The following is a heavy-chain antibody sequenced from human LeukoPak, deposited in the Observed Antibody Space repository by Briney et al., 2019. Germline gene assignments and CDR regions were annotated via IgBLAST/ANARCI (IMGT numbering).Heavy chain of an antibody. J-gene: IGHJ4*02. CDR1: GFTFSSYS. Sequence: GGSLRLSCAASGFTFSSYSMNWVRQAPGKGLEWVSSISSSSYIYYADSVEGRFTISRDNAKNSLYLQMNSLRAEDTAVYYCAREEYDILTDSSYFDYWGQGTLVTVSS. CDR3: AREEYDILTDSSYFDY. D-gene: IGHD3-9*01. V-gene: IGHV3-21*01. CDR2: ISSSSYI.